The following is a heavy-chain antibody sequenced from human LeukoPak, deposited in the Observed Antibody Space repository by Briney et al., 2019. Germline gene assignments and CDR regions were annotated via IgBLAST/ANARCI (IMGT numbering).Heavy chain of an antibody. CDR2: IYTSGST. V-gene: IGHV4-4*07. CDR1: GGSISSYY. J-gene: IGHJ4*02. CDR3: ARDQDFYSGSYHPFDY. D-gene: IGHD1-26*01. Sequence: PSETLSLTCTVSGGSISSYYWSWIRQPAGKGLEWIGRIYTSGSTNYNPSLKSRVTISVDKSKNQFSLKLSSVTAADTAVYYCARDQDFYSGSYHPFDYWGQGTLVTVSS.